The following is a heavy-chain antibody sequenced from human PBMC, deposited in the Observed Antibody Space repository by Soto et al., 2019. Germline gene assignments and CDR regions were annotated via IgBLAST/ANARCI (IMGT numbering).Heavy chain of an antibody. CDR3: AREGGSNSYFDY. V-gene: IGHV3-33*01. Sequence: SGGSLRLSCAASGFTFSSYGMHWVRQAPGKGLEWVAVIWYDGSNKYYADYVKGRFTISRDNSKKTLYLQMNSLRAEDTAVYYWAREGGSNSYFDYGGKGPLVPASS. CDR1: GFTFSSYG. D-gene: IGHD1-26*01. J-gene: IGHJ4*02. CDR2: IWYDGSNK.